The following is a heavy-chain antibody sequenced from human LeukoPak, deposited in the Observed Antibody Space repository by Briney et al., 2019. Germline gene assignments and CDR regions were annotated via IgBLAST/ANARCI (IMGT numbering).Heavy chain of an antibody. V-gene: IGHV3-23*01. J-gene: IGHJ4*02. CDR1: GFTFTSYS. CDR2: ISGGGGST. Sequence: GGSLRPSCAASGFTFTSYSMNWVRQAPGKGLEWVSTISGGGGSTYYADSVKGRFTTSRDNSKNTLYLQVNSLRAEDTAVYYCAKDLGNSFDYWGQGTLVTVSS. CDR3: AKDLGNSFDY. D-gene: IGHD2-15*01.